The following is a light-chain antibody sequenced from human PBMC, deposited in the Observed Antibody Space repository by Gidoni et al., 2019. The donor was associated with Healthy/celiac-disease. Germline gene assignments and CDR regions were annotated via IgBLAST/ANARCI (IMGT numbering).Light chain of an antibody. CDR2: AAS. CDR1: QSISSY. Sequence: DIQMTQSPSSLSASVGDRVTITCRASQSISSYLNWYQQKPGKAPKLLIYAASSLESGVPSRFSGSGSGTDFTLTISSLQPDDVATYYCQQSYSNPPTFGQGTKVEIK. V-gene: IGKV1-39*01. J-gene: IGKJ1*01. CDR3: QQSYSNPPT.